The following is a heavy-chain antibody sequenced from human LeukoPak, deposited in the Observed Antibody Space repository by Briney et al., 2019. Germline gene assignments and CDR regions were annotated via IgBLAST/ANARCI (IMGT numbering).Heavy chain of an antibody. Sequence: GASVKVSCKASGYTFTNYAMVWLRQAPEQGLEWMGWINTDTRNPTYAQGFTGRFVFSLDTSVSTAYLQINNLEADDTAVYYCVRPTGHCSTISCYPHYWGQGTLVTVSS. CDR1: GYTFTNYA. V-gene: IGHV7-4-1*02. CDR3: VRPTGHCSTISCYPHY. D-gene: IGHD2-2*01. CDR2: INTDTRNP. J-gene: IGHJ4*02.